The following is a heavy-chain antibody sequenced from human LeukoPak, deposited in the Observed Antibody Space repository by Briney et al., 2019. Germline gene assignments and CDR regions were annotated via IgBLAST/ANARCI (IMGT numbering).Heavy chain of an antibody. J-gene: IGHJ5*02. CDR1: GGSISSYY. V-gene: IGHV4-59*08. CDR2: IYYSGSR. D-gene: IGHD1-26*01. Sequence: SETLSLTCSVSGGSISSYYWSWIRQPPGKGLEWIGYIYYSGSRNYNPSLKSRVTISVDTSKNQFSLKLSSVTAADTAVYYCARHGAGLDPWGQGTLVTVSS. CDR3: ARHGAGLDP.